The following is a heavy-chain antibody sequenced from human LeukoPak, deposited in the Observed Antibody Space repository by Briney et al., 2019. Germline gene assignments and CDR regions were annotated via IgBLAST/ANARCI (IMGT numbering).Heavy chain of an antibody. V-gene: IGHV3-74*01. CDR3: VSFYETY. Sequence: GGSLRLSCAASGFTFTSYAMSWVRQAPGKGLVWVSHINSDGSWTSYADSVKGRFTISKDNAKNTVYLQMNNLRAEDTAVYYCVSFYETYWGRGTLVTVSS. CDR1: GFTFTSYA. CDR2: INSDGSWT. D-gene: IGHD2-2*01. J-gene: IGHJ4*02.